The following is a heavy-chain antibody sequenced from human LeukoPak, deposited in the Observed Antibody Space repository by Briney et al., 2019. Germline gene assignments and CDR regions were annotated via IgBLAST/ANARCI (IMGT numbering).Heavy chain of an antibody. CDR1: GGFISTSSYY. CDR2: IYHSRST. D-gene: IGHD3-10*01. Sequence: PSETLSLTCTVSGGFISTSSYYWGWIRQPPGKGLEWIGSIYHSRSTYYNASLKSRATISADTSKNQFFLKLSSVTAADTAVYYCARHRWMEVYGSGSYYVDYWGQGTLVTVSS. CDR3: ARHRWMEVYGSGSYYVDY. V-gene: IGHV4-39*01. J-gene: IGHJ4*02.